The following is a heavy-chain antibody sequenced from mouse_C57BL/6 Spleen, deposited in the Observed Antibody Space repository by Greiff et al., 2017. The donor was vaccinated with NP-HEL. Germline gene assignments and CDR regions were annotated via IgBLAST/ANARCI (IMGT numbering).Heavy chain of an antibody. Sequence: EVQLVESGGGLVKPGGSLKLSCAASGFTFSSYAMSWVRQTPEKRLEWVATISDGGSYTYYPDNVKGRFTISRDNAKNNLYLQMSHLKSEDTAMYYCASTTVGDYAMDYWGQGTSVTVSS. CDR1: GFTFSSYA. J-gene: IGHJ4*01. D-gene: IGHD1-1*01. CDR2: ISDGGSYT. CDR3: ASTTVGDYAMDY. V-gene: IGHV5-4*01.